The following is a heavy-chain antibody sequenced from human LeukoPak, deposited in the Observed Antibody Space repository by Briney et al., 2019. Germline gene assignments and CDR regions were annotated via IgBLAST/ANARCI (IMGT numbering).Heavy chain of an antibody. CDR2: TRFDGSIK. J-gene: IGHJ6*03. Sequence: GGSLRLSCAVSGFIFSDYGFHWVRQAPGKGLEWVAVTRFDGSIKQYADSVQGRFTISRDNAKSSLYLQMNSLRAEDTAVYYCARRSEFGVLYYMDVWGKGTTVTVSS. V-gene: IGHV3-33*01. CDR3: ARRSEFGVLYYMDV. CDR1: GFIFSDYG. D-gene: IGHD3-16*01.